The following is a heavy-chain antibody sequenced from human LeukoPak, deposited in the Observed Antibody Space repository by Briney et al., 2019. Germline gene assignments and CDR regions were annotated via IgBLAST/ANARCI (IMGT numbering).Heavy chain of an antibody. V-gene: IGHV4-4*09. D-gene: IGHD6-6*01. J-gene: IGHJ6*03. CDR1: GGSISSYY. CDR2: IYTSGST. Sequence: SETLSLTCTVSGGSISSYYWSWIRQPPGKGLEWIGYIYTSGSTNYNPSLKSRVTISVDTSKNQFSLKLSSVTAADTAVYYCARHLWYSSSPSYYYYYYMDVWGKGTTVTVSS. CDR3: ARHLWYSSSPSYYYYYYMDV.